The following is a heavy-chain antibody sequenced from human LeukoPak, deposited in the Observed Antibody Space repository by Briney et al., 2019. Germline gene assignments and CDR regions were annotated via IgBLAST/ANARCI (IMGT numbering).Heavy chain of an antibody. CDR3: ARPGADCGSAGCYTYPYYGLDV. J-gene: IGHJ6*02. V-gene: IGHV1-2*05. CDR1: GYTFTGYY. Sequence: ASVKVSCKASGYTFTGYYMHWVRQAPGQGLEWMGRINPNNGATNYAQKLQGRVTITGDTSISTAYMELSSLRSDDTVVYYCARPGADCGSAGCYTYPYYGLDVWGQGTTVTVSS. D-gene: IGHD2-2*02. CDR2: INPNNGAT.